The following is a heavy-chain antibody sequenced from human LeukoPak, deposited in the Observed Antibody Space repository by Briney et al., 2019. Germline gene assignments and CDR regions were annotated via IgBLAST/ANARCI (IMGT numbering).Heavy chain of an antibody. CDR2: ISGSGDST. D-gene: IGHD2-21*01. V-gene: IGHV3-23*01. J-gene: IGHJ3*02. Sequence: GGSLRLSCAAPGFTFSSYAMSWVRQAPGKGLEWVSAISGSGDSTYYAGSVKGRFTISRDNSKSTLYLQMNSLRAEDTAVYYCAKVLLAGDAFDIWGQGTMVTVSS. CDR1: GFTFSSYA. CDR3: AKVLLAGDAFDI.